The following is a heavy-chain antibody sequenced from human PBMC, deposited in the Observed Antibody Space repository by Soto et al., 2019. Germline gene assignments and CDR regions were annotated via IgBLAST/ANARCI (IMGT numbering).Heavy chain of an antibody. V-gene: IGHV4-59*08. CDR2: IYYSGST. CDR1: GGSISSYY. D-gene: IGHD2-15*01. CDR3: ARLGAGGPYGHEYYYMDV. Sequence: SETLSLTCTVSGGSISSYYWSWIRQPPGKGLEWIGYIYYSGSTNYNPSLKSRVTISVDTSKNQFSLKLSSVTAADTAVYYCARLGAGGPYGHEYYYMDVWGKGTTVTVSS. J-gene: IGHJ6*03.